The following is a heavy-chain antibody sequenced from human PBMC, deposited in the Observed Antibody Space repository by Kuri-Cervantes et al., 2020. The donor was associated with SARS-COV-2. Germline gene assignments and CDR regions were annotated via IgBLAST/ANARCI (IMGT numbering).Heavy chain of an antibody. CDR3: ARSKSWRWFDP. Sequence: GSLRLSCAVSGYSISSGYYWGWIRQPPGKGLEWIGYISQSGNTYYNPSLKSRVTISVDTSKNQFSLKLSSVTAADTAVYYCARSKSWRWFDPWGQGTLVTVSS. CDR2: ISQSGNT. V-gene: IGHV4-38-2*01. CDR1: GYSISSGYY. D-gene: IGHD3-3*01. J-gene: IGHJ5*02.